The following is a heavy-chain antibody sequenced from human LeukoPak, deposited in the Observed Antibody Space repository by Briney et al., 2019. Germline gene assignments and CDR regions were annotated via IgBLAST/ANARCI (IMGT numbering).Heavy chain of an antibody. V-gene: IGHV4-59*01. CDR3: ARFTVGATYGNFDY. J-gene: IGHJ4*02. CDR1: GGPISSYY. D-gene: IGHD1-26*01. Sequence: PSETLSLTCTVSGGPISSYYWSWIRQPPGKGLEWIGYIYYSGSTNYNPSLKSRVTISVDTSKNQFSLKLSSVAAADTAVYYCARFTVGATYGNFDYWGQGTLVTVSS. CDR2: IYYSGST.